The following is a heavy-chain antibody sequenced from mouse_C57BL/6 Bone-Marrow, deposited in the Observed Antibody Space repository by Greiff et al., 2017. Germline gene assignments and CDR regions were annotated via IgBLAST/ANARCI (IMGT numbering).Heavy chain of an antibody. V-gene: IGHV14-4*01. Sequence: EVQLQESGAELVRPGASVKLSCTASGFNIKDDYMHWVKQRPEQGLEWIGWLAPENGDTEYASKFQGKATITADTSSNTAYLQLSSLTSEDTAVYYCTTRCLQDYYGSSLWYFDVWGTGTTVTVSS. CDR1: GFNIKDDY. CDR2: LAPENGDT. J-gene: IGHJ1*03. D-gene: IGHD1-1*01. CDR3: TTRCLQDYYGSSLWYFDV.